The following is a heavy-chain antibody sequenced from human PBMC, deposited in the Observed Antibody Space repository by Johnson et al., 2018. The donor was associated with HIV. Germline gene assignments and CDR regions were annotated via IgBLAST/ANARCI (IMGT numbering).Heavy chain of an antibody. CDR2: ISYDGSNK. J-gene: IGHJ3*02. Sequence: QVQLVESGGGVVQPGRSLRLSCAASGFTFSSYGMHWVRQAPGKGLEWVAVISYDGSNKYYADSVKGRFTISRDNSKNTLYLQMNSLRAEDTAVYYCARDGGIAATDAFDIWGQGTMVTASS. CDR3: ARDGGIAATDAFDI. V-gene: IGHV3-30*03. CDR1: GFTFSSYG. D-gene: IGHD6-13*01.